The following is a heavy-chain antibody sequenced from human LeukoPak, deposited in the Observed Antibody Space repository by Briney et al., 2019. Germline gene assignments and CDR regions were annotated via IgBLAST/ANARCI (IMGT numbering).Heavy chain of an antibody. CDR3: ARAGNNWSFDY. Sequence: SETLSLTCTVSGASVRTYYWTWIRQPPGKGLQWIGYIYYRGNTNYNPSLKSRVTMAVDTSKNQFSLKVSSVTAADTAVYYCARAGNNWSFDYWGQGTLVTVSS. CDR2: IYYRGNT. D-gene: IGHD1-1*01. J-gene: IGHJ4*02. V-gene: IGHV4-59*02. CDR1: GASVRTYY.